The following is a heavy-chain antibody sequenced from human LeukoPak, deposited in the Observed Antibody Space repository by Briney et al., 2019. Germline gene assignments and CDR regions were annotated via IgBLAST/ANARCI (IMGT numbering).Heavy chain of an antibody. CDR1: GYSFTSYW. V-gene: IGHV5-51*01. D-gene: IGHD2-2*01. CDR2: IYPGDSDT. Sequence: GESLKISCKGSGYSFTSYWIGWVRQMPGKGLEWMGIIYPGDSDTRYSPSFQGQVTISADTSISTAYLQWSSLKASDTAMYYCARLGCSSTSCYGRFDPWGQGTLVTVSS. CDR3: ARLGCSSTSCYGRFDP. J-gene: IGHJ5*02.